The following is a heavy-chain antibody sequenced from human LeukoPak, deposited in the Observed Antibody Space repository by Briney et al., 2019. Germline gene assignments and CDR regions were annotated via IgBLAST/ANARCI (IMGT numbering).Heavy chain of an antibody. CDR2: ISGSGGST. J-gene: IGHJ4*02. D-gene: IGHD3-3*01. V-gene: IGHV3-23*01. Sequence: GGSLRLSCAASGFTFSSYAMSWVRQAPGKGLEWVSAISGSGGSTYYADSVKGRFTISRDNSKNTLYLQMNSLRAEDTAIYYCAKAAGGFLEWLLTTVAYFDYWGQGTLVTVSS. CDR3: AKAAGGFLEWLLTTVAYFDY. CDR1: GFTFSSYA.